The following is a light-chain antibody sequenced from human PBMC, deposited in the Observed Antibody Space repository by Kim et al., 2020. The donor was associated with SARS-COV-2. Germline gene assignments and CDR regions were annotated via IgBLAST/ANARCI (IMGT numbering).Light chain of an antibody. CDR1: QSIGTR. CDR2: AAS. Sequence: IQMTQPPFSLAASVGDRITIACRASQSIGTRLNWYQQRPGKAPKLLIYAASTLQSGVPSRFSGTGSGTDFTLTISSLQPEDFATYYCQRSYSKPWLSFGGGTKVDIK. CDR3: QRSYSKPWLS. V-gene: IGKV1-39*01. J-gene: IGKJ4*01.